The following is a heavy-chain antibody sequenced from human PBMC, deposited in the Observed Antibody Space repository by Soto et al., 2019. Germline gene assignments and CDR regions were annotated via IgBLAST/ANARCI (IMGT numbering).Heavy chain of an antibody. Sequence: PSETLSLTCAVYGGSFSGYYWSWIRQPPGKGLEWIGEINHSGSTNYNPSLKSRATISVDTSKNQFSLKLSSVTAADTAVYYCARTGGYELDYWGQGTLVTVSS. CDR2: INHSGST. CDR1: GGSFSGYY. CDR3: ARTGGYELDY. V-gene: IGHV4-34*01. J-gene: IGHJ4*02. D-gene: IGHD5-12*01.